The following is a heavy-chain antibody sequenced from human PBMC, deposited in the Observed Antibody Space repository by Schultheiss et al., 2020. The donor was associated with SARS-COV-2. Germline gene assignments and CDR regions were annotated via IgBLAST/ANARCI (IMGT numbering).Heavy chain of an antibody. Sequence: SETLSLTCTVSGGSISSYYWSWIRQPPGKGLEWIGYIYYSGSTNSNPSLNGRAIISVDTSKNKLSLRLTSVTAADSAVYFCARESGIAAAGHLDYWGQGSLVTVSS. CDR1: GGSISSYY. D-gene: IGHD6-13*01. V-gene: IGHV4-59*01. CDR2: IYYSGST. J-gene: IGHJ4*02. CDR3: ARESGIAAAGHLDY.